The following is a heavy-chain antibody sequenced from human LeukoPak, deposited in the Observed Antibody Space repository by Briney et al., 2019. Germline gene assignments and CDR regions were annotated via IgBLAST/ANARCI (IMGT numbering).Heavy chain of an antibody. CDR1: GGSFSGYY. J-gene: IGHJ4*02. Sequence: SETLSLTCAVYGGSFSGYYWSWIRQPPGKGLEWIGEINRSGSTNYNPSLKSRVTMSVDTSKNQFSLKLSSVTAADTAVYYCARGGGAAAGNPADYWGQGTLVTVSS. V-gene: IGHV4-34*01. CDR3: ARGGGAAAGNPADY. CDR2: INRSGST. D-gene: IGHD6-13*01.